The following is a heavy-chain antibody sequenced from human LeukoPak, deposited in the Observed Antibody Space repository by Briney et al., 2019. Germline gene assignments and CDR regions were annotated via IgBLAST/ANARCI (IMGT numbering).Heavy chain of an antibody. CDR3: ARRMVRGTELGY. D-gene: IGHD3-10*01. CDR1: GYTFTSYA. V-gene: IGHV1-3*01. Sequence: ASVKVSCKASGYTFTSYAMHWVRQAPGQRLEWMGWINAGSGNTKYSQKFQGRVTITRDTSASTAYMELSSLRSEDTAVYYCARRMVRGTELGYWGQGTLVTVSS. CDR2: INAGSGNT. J-gene: IGHJ4*02.